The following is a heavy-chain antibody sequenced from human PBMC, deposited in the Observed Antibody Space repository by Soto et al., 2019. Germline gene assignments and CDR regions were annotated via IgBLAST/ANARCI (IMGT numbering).Heavy chain of an antibody. CDR2: IYYSGST. J-gene: IGHJ4*02. V-gene: IGHV4-31*03. Sequence: SETLSLTCTVSGGSISSGIYYWSWIHQDPGTGLEWIGHIYYSGSTYYNPSLKSRVSISVDTSKNQFSLKLTSVTAADTAVYYCARVARGRVVGATPPCFDYWGQGTLVTVSS. CDR3: ARVARGRVVGATPPCFDY. CDR1: GGSISSGIYY. D-gene: IGHD1-26*01.